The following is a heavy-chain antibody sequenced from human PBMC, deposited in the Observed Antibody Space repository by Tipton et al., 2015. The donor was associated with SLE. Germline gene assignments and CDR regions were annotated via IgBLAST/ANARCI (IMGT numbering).Heavy chain of an antibody. CDR1: GGSFNGHY. CDR3: VRLRSKVLIDY. CDR2: FNHGGST. D-gene: IGHD2-8*01. J-gene: IGHJ4*02. V-gene: IGHV4-34*01. Sequence: TLSPTCAVYGGSFNGHYWSWIRQPPGKGLEWIGEFNHGGSTNYNPSLKSRVTISADTSKNQFSLKVSSVTAADSAVYYCVRLRSKVLIDYWGQGTLVTVSS.